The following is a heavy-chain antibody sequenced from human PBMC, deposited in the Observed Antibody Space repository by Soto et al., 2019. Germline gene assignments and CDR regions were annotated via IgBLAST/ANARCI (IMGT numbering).Heavy chain of an antibody. V-gene: IGHV3-21*01. CDR2: ISSSSSYI. Sequence: GGSLRLSCAASGFTFSSYSMNWVRQAPGKGLEWVSSISSSSSYIYYADSVKGRFTISRDNAKNSLYLQMNSLRAEDTAVYYCARSQREYSSSSFFSFDIWGQGTMVTVSS. J-gene: IGHJ3*02. CDR3: ARSQREYSSSSFFSFDI. D-gene: IGHD6-6*01. CDR1: GFTFSSYS.